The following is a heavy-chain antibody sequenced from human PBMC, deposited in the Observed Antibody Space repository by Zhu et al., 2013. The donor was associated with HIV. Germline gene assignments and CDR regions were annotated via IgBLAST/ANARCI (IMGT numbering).Heavy chain of an antibody. J-gene: IGHJ4*02. Sequence: VQLQESGPGLVKPSETLSLTCTVSGGSISSYYWSWIRQPPGKGLKWIGYIYYSGSTNYNPSLKSRVTISVDTSKNQFSLKLSSVTAADTAVYYCARSRGYRTPSEFDYWGQGTLVTVSS. CDR1: GGSISSYY. V-gene: IGHV4-59*01. CDR3: ARSRGYRTPSEFDY. CDR2: IYYSGST. D-gene: IGHD5-18*01.